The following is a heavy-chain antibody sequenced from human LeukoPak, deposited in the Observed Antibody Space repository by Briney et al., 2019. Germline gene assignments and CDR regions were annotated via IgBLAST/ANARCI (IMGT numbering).Heavy chain of an antibody. D-gene: IGHD6-13*01. CDR3: AKDESQQLVRGAFDI. V-gene: IGHV3-23*01. J-gene: IGHJ3*02. CDR2: IRGSGGGT. Sequence: AGGSLRLCCAGSGFTFSSYAMRWVRQAPGKGLEWVSSIRGSGGGTSYADSVKGRFTISRDNSKNTLYLQMNSLRAEDTAVYYCAKDESQQLVRGAFDIWGQGTMVTVSS. CDR1: GFTFSSYA.